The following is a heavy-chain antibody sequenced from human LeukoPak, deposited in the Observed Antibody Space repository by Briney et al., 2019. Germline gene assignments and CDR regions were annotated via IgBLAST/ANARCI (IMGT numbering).Heavy chain of an antibody. CDR2: IYYSGTF. V-gene: IGHV4-59*08. D-gene: IGHD2/OR15-2a*01. Sequence: SETLSLTCTVSGDSISSYYWSWIRQAPGKGLEWIGYIYYSGTFNYNPSLETRVTISVDTSRNQFSLKLSSVTAADTAVYYCARQRARFLIDPWGQGTLVTVSS. CDR3: ARQRARFLIDP. CDR1: GDSISSYY. J-gene: IGHJ5*02.